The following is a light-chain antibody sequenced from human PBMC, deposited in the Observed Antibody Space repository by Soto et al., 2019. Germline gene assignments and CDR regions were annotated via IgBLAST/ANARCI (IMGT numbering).Light chain of an antibody. CDR2: TAS. CDR1: QGISDY. Sequence: DIQMTQSPSSLSASVGDRVTISCRASQGISDYLSWFQQKPGEAPKLLINTASTLQSGVPIRFSGADSRTHFSLTISGLQPEDSATYYCQQTYSFPWTFGQGTRVDIK. J-gene: IGKJ1*01. CDR3: QQTYSFPWT. V-gene: IGKV1-39*01.